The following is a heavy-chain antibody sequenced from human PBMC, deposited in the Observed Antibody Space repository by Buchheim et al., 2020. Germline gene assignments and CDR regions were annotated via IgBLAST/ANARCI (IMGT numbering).Heavy chain of an antibody. Sequence: QVQLQESGPGLVKPSQTLSLTCTVSGGSISSGDYYWSWIRQPPGKGLEWIGYIYYSGSTYYNPSLKSRVTLTVDTSKNQFSLKLSSVTAADTAVYYCASGWRCSGGSCYTYYGMDVWGQGTT. V-gene: IGHV4-30-4*01. J-gene: IGHJ6*02. CDR2: IYYSGST. CDR3: ASGWRCSGGSCYTYYGMDV. CDR1: GGSISSGDYY. D-gene: IGHD2-15*01.